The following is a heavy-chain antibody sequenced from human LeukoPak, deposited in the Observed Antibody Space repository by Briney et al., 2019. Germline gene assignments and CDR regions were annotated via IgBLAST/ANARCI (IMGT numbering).Heavy chain of an antibody. D-gene: IGHD3-22*01. CDR2: ISYDGSNK. CDR1: GFTFSSYA. V-gene: IGHV3-30*04. CDR3: ARSLGSSGYQDY. J-gene: IGHJ4*02. Sequence: PGGSLRLSCAASGFTFSSYAMHWVRQAPGKGLEWVAVISYDGSNKYYADSVKGRFTISRDNSKNTLYLQMNSLRAEDTAVYYCARSLGSSGYQDYWGQGTLVTVSS.